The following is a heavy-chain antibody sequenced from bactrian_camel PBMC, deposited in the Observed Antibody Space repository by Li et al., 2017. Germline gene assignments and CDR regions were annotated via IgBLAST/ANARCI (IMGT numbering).Heavy chain of an antibody. J-gene: IGHJ4*01. CDR1: RYTYNSVC. CDR2: ISGVGTT. D-gene: IGHD5*01. Sequence: VQLVESGGGSVQAGGSLRLSCAASRYTYNSVCLGWFRQAPGKEREGVARISGVGTTSYADSVKGRFTISKDNANNTVTLQMDSLKPEDTAMYCCAADYWGGHTGLMGWDPDYWGQGTQVTVS. V-gene: IGHV3S53*01. CDR3: AADYWGGHTGLMGWDPDY.